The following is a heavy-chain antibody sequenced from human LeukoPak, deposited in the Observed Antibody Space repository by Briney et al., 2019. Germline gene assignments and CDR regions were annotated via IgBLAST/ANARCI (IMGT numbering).Heavy chain of an antibody. J-gene: IGHJ6*02. CDR2: ISYDGSNK. D-gene: IGHD5-12*01. CDR3: ARGGIVATRTGYYYYGMDV. Sequence: GGSLRLSCAASGFTFSDFIIHWVRQAPGKGLEWVAVISYDGSNKYYADSVKGRFTISRDNSKNTLYLQMNSLRAEDTAVYYCARGGIVATRTGYYYYGMDVWGQGTTVTVSS. CDR1: GFTFSDFI. V-gene: IGHV3-30-3*01.